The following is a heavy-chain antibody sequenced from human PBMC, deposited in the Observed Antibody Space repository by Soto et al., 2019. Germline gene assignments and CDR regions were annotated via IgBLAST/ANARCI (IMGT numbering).Heavy chain of an antibody. J-gene: IGHJ4*02. Sequence: PGGSMRLSCVASGFSITSFAMSWVRQAPGKGLEWASAISASVGSTYADSVKGRFTISRDNSKNTLYLQMNSLRVEDTAVYYCAKVLYSGSYSGALEYWGQGALVTVSS. CDR3: AKVLYSGSYSGALEY. CDR1: GFSITSFA. V-gene: IGHV3-23*01. D-gene: IGHD1-26*01. CDR2: ISASVGST.